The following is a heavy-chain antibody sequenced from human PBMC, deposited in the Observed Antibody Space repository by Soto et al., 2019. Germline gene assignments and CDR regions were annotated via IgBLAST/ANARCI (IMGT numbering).Heavy chain of an antibody. Sequence: GGSLRLSCAASGFTFDDYAMHWVRQAPGKGLEWVSGISWNSGSIGYADSVKGRFTISRDNAKNSLYLQMNSLRAEDTALYYCAKDQAPWGAYSSSWYYFDYWGQGTLVTVSS. CDR1: GFTFDDYA. CDR3: AKDQAPWGAYSSSWYYFDY. CDR2: ISWNSGSI. V-gene: IGHV3-9*01. J-gene: IGHJ4*02. D-gene: IGHD6-13*01.